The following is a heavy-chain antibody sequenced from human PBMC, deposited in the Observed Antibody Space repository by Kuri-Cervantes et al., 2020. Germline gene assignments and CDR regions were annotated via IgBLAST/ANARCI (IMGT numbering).Heavy chain of an antibody. V-gene: IGHV3-11*01. J-gene: IGHJ4*02. Sequence: GESLKISCAASGFTFSSYWMSWIRQAPGKGLEWVSYISSRGSTTHYADSVKGRFTISRDNAKKSLYLQINSLRAEDTAVYHCARGGDLTGYYVYFDYWGQGALVTGSS. D-gene: IGHD3-9*01. CDR2: ISSRGSTT. CDR3: ARGGDLTGYYVYFDY. CDR1: GFTFSSYW.